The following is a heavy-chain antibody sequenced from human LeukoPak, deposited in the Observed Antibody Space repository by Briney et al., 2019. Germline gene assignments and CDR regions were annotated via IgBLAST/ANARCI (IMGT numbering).Heavy chain of an antibody. V-gene: IGHV3-30*18. D-gene: IGHD2-2*01. J-gene: IGHJ4*02. Sequence: GGSLRLSCAASGFTFSSYGMHWLRQAPGKGLEGVAVISYDGSNKYYADSVKGRFTISRDNSKNTLYLQMNSLRAEDTAVYYCAKDLVKGIVVVPAAVPLYFDYWGQGTLVSVSS. CDR2: ISYDGSNK. CDR1: GFTFSSYG. CDR3: AKDLVKGIVVVPAAVPLYFDY.